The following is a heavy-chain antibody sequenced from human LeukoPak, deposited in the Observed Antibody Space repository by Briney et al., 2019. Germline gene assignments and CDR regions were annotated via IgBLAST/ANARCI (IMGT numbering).Heavy chain of an antibody. CDR2: IIPIFGTA. J-gene: IGHJ4*02. V-gene: IGHV1-69*13. CDR3: ARYQYSYGYGSGTLFDY. CDR1: GGTFSSYA. D-gene: IGHD5-18*01. Sequence: ASVKVSCKASGGTFSSYAISWVRQAPGQGLEWMGGIIPIFGTANYAQKFQGRVTITADESTSTAYMELSSLRSEDTAVYYCARYQYSYGYGSGTLFDYWGQGTLVTVSS.